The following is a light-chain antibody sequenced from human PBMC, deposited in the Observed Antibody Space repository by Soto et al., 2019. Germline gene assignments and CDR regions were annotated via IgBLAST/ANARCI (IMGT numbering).Light chain of an antibody. V-gene: IGLV2-14*01. CDR3: SSYTTIKTVV. CDR1: SSDFGDYDY. CDR2: EVS. J-gene: IGLJ2*01. Sequence: QSALTQPASVSGSPGQSITISCTGTSSDFGDYDYVSWFQHHPGKAPKLIIFEVSNRPSGVSDRFSGFKSANTAYLTISGVQPEDEADYHCSSYTTIKTVVFGGGTKLTVL.